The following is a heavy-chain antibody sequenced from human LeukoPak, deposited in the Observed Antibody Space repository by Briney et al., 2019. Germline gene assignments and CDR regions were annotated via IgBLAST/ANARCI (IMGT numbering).Heavy chain of an antibody. CDR2: ISGSGGST. Sequence: GGSLRLSCAASGFTFSSYAMSWVRQAPGKGLEWVSAISGSGGSTYYADSVKGRFTISRDNAKNTLYLQMNSLRAEDTAVYYCARDPPRGYWGSGDWYFDLWGRGTLVTVSS. CDR1: GFTFSSYA. CDR3: ARDPPRGYWGSGDWYFDL. D-gene: IGHD5-12*01. J-gene: IGHJ2*01. V-gene: IGHV3-23*01.